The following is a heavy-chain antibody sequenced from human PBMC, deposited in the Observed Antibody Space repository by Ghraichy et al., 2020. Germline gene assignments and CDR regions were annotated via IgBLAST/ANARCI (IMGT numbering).Heavy chain of an antibody. J-gene: IGHJ4*02. D-gene: IGHD2-21*01. CDR3: ARQSKDCGGDCFDY. Sequence: ASVKVSCKASGYTFIDYYMYWVRQAPGQGLAWMGWIKPDSGDTNSAQRFRGRVTMTRDTSMGTAYMDLSKLTSDDTAVYYCARQSKDCGGDCFDYWGQGTLVTVSS. CDR2: IKPDSGDT. V-gene: IGHV1-2*02. CDR1: GYTFIDYY.